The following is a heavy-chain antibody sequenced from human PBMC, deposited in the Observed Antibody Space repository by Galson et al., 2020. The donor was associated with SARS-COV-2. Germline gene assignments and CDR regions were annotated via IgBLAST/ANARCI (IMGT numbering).Heavy chain of an antibody. CDR2: ISGSGGST. CDR3: AKEGGAHYYDSSGYYNY. Sequence: GGSLRLSCAASGFTFSSYAMSWVRQAPGKGLEWVSAISGSGGSTYYADSVKGRFTISRDNSKNTLYLQMNSLRAEDTAVYYCAKEGGAHYYDSSGYYNYWGQGTLVTVSS. V-gene: IGHV3-23*01. J-gene: IGHJ4*02. CDR1: GFTFSSYA. D-gene: IGHD3-22*01.